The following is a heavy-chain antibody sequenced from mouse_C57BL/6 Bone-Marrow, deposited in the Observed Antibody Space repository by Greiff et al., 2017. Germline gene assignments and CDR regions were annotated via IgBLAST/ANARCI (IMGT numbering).Heavy chain of an antibody. V-gene: IGHV1-82*01. D-gene: IGHD1-1*01. CDR3: ARQLYSAMDY. Sequence: VQLVESGPELVKPGASVKISCKASGYAFSSSWMNWVKQRPGKGLEWIGRIYPGDGDTNYNGKFKGKATLTADKSSSTAYMQLSSLTSEDSAVYFCARQLYSAMDYWGQGTSVTVSS. CDR1: GYAFSSSW. CDR2: IYPGDGDT. J-gene: IGHJ4*01.